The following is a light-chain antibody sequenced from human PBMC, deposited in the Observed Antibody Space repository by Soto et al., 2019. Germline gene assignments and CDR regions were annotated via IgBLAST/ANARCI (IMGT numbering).Light chain of an antibody. CDR2: AAT. CDR1: QDISKY. CDR3: QQSYSTPQT. J-gene: IGKJ1*01. Sequence: DIQMTQSPSSLSASVGDRVTITCRAGQDISKYLVWYQQKPGQAPNLLIYAATSLQSGVPSRFSGSGSGTDFTLTISSLQPEDFAKYYCQQSYSTPQTFGQGTKVDIK. V-gene: IGKV1-39*01.